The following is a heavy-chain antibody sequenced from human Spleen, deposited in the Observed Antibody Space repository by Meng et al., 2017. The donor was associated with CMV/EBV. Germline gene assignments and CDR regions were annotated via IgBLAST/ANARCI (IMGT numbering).Heavy chain of an antibody. CDR3: ALDSSYYDSSRPRFDH. D-gene: IGHD3-22*01. V-gene: IGHV3-23*03. CDR1: GFTFSNYA. J-gene: IGHJ4*02. Sequence: GGSLRLSCIASGFTFSNYAMSWVRQAPGKGLEWVSEIYSGGSSTYYADSVKGRFTISRDNSKNTLYLQMNSLRAEDTAAYYCALDSSYYDSSRPRFDHWGQGTLVTVSS. CDR2: IYSGGSST.